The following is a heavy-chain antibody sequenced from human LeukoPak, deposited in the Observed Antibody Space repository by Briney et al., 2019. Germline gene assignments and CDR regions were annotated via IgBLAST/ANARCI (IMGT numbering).Heavy chain of an antibody. J-gene: IGHJ4*02. D-gene: IGHD6-13*01. V-gene: IGHV3-30*04. CDR3: AKEGGSWYYFDY. Sequence: GRSLRLSCAASGFTFSSYAMHWVRQAPGKGLEWVAVIWYDGSNKYYADSVKGRFTISRDNSKNTLYLQMNSLRAEDTAVHYCAKEGGSWYYFDYWGQGTLVTVSS. CDR1: GFTFSSYA. CDR2: IWYDGSNK.